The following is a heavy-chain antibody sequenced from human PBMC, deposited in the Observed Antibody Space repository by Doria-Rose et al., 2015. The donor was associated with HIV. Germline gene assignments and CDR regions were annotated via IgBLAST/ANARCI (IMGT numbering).Heavy chain of an antibody. CDR3: ARIKSSRWYHKYYFDF. J-gene: IGHJ4*02. D-gene: IGHD6-13*01. Sequence: QESGPVPVKPTETLTLTCTVSGVSLSSPGMGVSWIRQPPGKALEWLANIFADDERSYKTSLKSRLTISRGTSKSQVVLPMTDMDPVDTATYYCARIKSSRWYHKYYFDFWGQGTLVIVSA. CDR2: IFADDER. CDR1: GVSLSSPGMG. V-gene: IGHV2-26*01.